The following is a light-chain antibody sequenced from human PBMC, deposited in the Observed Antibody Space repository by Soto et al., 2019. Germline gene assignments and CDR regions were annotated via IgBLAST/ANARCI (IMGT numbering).Light chain of an antibody. Sequence: VLQHSXATLSFNTKEXXXXXXXAILYVRRFLDWDKNKDAXAPRRVIHGECTRXYGIQDRVSGSGYGTEVTITISRLEHEDFAVYYCQQRSNWPPSITFGQGTRMAIK. CDR3: QQRSNWPPSIT. V-gene: IGKV3-11*01. CDR1: LYVRRF. J-gene: IGKJ5*01. CDR2: GEC.